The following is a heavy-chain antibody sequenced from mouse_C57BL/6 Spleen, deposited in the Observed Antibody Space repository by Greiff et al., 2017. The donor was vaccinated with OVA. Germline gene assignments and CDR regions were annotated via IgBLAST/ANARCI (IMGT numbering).Heavy chain of an antibody. D-gene: IGHD1-1*01. CDR1: GYTFTSYW. J-gene: IGHJ2*01. Sequence: QVQLQQPGAELVRPGTSVKLSCKASGYTFTSYWMHWVKQRPGQGLEWIGVIDPSDSYTNYNQKFKGKATLTVDTSSSTAYMQLSSLTSEDSAVYYCARDTTVADYWGKGTTLTVSS. CDR2: IDPSDSYT. V-gene: IGHV1-59*01. CDR3: ARDTTVADY.